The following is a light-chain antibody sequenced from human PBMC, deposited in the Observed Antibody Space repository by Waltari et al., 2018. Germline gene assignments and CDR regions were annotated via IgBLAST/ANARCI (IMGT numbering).Light chain of an antibody. CDR2: AAS. CDR1: RRVSTN. CDR3: QQSFNVPYT. Sequence: DIQMTQSPSSLSASVGDRVTITCRASRRVSTNLNWYQPKPGQGPRLLIYAASSLQGGVPPRFSGSGSGTDFTLTISSLQPEDFATYSCQQSFNVPYTFGQGTKLEL. V-gene: IGKV1-39*01. J-gene: IGKJ2*01.